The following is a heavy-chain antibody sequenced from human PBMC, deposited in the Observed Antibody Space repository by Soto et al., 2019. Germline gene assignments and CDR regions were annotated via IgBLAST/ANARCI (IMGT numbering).Heavy chain of an antibody. J-gene: IGHJ6*02. CDR1: GGSISSSNW. CDR2: IYHSGST. CDR3: ASPTGYYYYGMDV. D-gene: IGHD3-10*01. V-gene: IGHV4-4*02. Sequence: SETLSLTCAVSGGSISSSNWWSWVRQPPGKGLEWIGEIYHSGSTNYNPSLKSRVTISVDKSKNQFSLKLSSVTAADTAVYYCASPTGYYYYGMDVWGQGTTVTVS.